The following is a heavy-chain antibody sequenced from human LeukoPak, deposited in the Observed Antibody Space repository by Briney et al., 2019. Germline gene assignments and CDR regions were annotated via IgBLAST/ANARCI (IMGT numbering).Heavy chain of an antibody. CDR2: TYYSGTT. CDR1: GASITRYY. D-gene: IGHD3-3*01. CDR3: ARAGGGTYDFWSGYSTGLGY. J-gene: IGHJ4*02. Sequence: PSETLSLTCSVSGASITRYYWNWIRQSPGKGLEWIAYTYYSGTTNYNPSLRSRVTISVDTSKNQFSLRLSSVTAADTAVYYCARAGGGTYDFWSGYSTGLGYWGQGTLVTVSS. V-gene: IGHV4-59*12.